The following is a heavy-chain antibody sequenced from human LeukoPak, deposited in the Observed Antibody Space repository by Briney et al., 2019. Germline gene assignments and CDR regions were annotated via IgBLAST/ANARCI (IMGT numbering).Heavy chain of an antibody. V-gene: IGHV3-23*01. J-gene: IGHJ4*02. D-gene: IGHD3-22*01. CDR3: ANARDYYYDSSGYWD. CDR1: GSTFSSYA. Sequence: GGSLRLSCAASGSTFSSYAMSWVRQAPGKGLEWVSAISGSGGSTYYADSVKGRFTISRDNSKNTLYLQMNSLRAEDTAVYYCANARDYYYDSSGYWDWGQGTLVTVSS. CDR2: ISGSGGST.